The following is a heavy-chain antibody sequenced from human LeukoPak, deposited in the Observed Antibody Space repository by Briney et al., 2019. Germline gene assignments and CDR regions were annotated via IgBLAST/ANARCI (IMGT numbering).Heavy chain of an antibody. CDR1: GGSISSYY. Sequence: SETLSLTCTVSGGSISSYYWSWIRQPPGKGLEWIGYIYYSGSTNYNPSLKSRVTISVDTSENQFSLKLSSVTAADTAVYYCASYSPGRYYDSSGYINWGQGTLVTVSS. CDR3: ASYSPGRYYDSSGYIN. CDR2: IYYSGST. J-gene: IGHJ4*02. V-gene: IGHV4-59*01. D-gene: IGHD3-22*01.